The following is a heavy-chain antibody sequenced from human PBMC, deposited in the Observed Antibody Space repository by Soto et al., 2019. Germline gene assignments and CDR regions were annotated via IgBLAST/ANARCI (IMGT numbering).Heavy chain of an antibody. V-gene: IGHV4-39*07. Sequence: SETLSLTCTVSGGSISSSDYYWGWIRQPPGKGLEWIGYIYHSGSTSYNPSLKSRVTISVDRSKNQVSLKLSSVTAADTAVYYCARVWGGAFDIWGQGTMVTVSS. D-gene: IGHD3-10*01. J-gene: IGHJ3*02. CDR3: ARVWGGAFDI. CDR1: GGSISSSDYY. CDR2: IYHSGST.